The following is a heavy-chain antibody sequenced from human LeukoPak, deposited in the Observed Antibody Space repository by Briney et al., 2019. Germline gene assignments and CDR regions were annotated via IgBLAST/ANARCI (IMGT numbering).Heavy chain of an antibody. CDR2: ISSSDST. V-gene: IGHV3-69-1*01. D-gene: IGHD5-18*01. CDR3: AREGYTYGHGVDY. Sequence: GGSLRLSCAASGFNFIGYSMSWVRRPPGKGLEWVSSISSSDSTYYADSVTGRFTVSRDNAGNSLYLHMDTLRPDDTAVYYCAREGYTYGHGVDYWGQGTLVTVSS. CDR1: GFNFIGYS. J-gene: IGHJ4*02.